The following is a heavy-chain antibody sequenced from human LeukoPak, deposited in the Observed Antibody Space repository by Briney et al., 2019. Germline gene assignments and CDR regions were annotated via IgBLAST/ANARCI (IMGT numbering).Heavy chain of an antibody. V-gene: IGHV1-2*06. Sequence: ASVKVSCKASGYTFTGYYMHWVRQAPGQGLEWMGRINPNSGGTNYAQKFQGRVTMTRDTSISTAYMELSRLRSDDTAVYYCARVRLTAMARFDYWGQGTLVTVSS. J-gene: IGHJ4*02. CDR2: INPNSGGT. D-gene: IGHD5-18*01. CDR3: ARVRLTAMARFDY. CDR1: GYTFTGYY.